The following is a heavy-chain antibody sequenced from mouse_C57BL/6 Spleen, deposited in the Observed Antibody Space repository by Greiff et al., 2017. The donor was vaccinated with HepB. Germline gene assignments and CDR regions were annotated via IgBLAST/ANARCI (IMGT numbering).Heavy chain of an antibody. V-gene: IGHV14-3*01. CDR1: GFTIKNSY. CDR3: APYYYGSTWFAY. J-gene: IGHJ3*01. D-gene: IGHD1-1*01. Sequence: EVQLQQSVAELVRPGASVKLSCTASGFTIKNSYMHWVKQRPEQGLEWIGRIDPANGNTKYAPKFQGKATLTADTSSNTAYLQLSSLTSEDTAIYYCAPYYYGSTWFAYWGQGTLVTVSA. CDR2: IDPANGNT.